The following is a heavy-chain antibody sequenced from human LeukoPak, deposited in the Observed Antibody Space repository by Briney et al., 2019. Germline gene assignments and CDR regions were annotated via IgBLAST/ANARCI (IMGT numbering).Heavy chain of an antibody. J-gene: IGHJ3*02. D-gene: IGHD1-26*01. Sequence: SATLSLTCAGNGGSISGYYWSWIRQPPGKGLEWIGEINHSGSTNYNPSLKSRVTISVDTSKNQFSLKLSSVTAADTAVYYCARVGGAAARRAFDIWGQGTMVTVSS. CDR2: INHSGST. V-gene: IGHV4-34*01. CDR3: ARVGGAAARRAFDI. CDR1: GGSISGYY.